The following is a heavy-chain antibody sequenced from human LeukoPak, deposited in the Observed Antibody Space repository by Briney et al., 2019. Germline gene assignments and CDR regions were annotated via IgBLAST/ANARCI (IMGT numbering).Heavy chain of an antibody. CDR2: VNPNSGGT. V-gene: IGHV1-2*02. Sequence: ASVKVSCKASGYTFTGYYMHWVRQAPGQGLEWMGWVNPNSGGTKYGQKFQGRVTMTRDTSISTAYMELSRLRSDDTAVYYCATLWFGELGWFDPWGQGTLVTVSS. D-gene: IGHD3-10*01. CDR1: GYTFTGYY. CDR3: ATLWFGELGWFDP. J-gene: IGHJ5*02.